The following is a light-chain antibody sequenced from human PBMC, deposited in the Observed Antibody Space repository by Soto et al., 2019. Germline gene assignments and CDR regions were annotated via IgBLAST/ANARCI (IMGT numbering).Light chain of an antibody. CDR1: QSISSY. V-gene: IGKV1-39*01. CDR2: AAS. Sequence: IQMTQSPSSLSASVGDRVTITCRASQSISSYLNWYQQKQGKAPNLLINAASIFQIGVPSRFSGSGSGTDFTLAISSLRPEDFGTYYCQQGYSTPLTFGGGINVEIK. CDR3: QQGYSTPLT. J-gene: IGKJ4*01.